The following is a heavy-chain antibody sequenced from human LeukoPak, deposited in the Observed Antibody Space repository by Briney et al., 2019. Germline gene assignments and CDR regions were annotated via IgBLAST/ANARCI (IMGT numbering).Heavy chain of an antibody. V-gene: IGHV1-18*01. CDR2: ISAYNGNT. CDR3: ARDRLRLGELSESDY. Sequence: GASVKVSCKASGYTVTSYGISWVRQAPGQGLEWMGWISAYNGNTNYAQKLQGRVTMTTDTSTSTAYMELRSLRSDDTAVYYCARDRLRLGELSESDYWGQGTLVTVSS. CDR1: GYTVTSYG. J-gene: IGHJ4*02. D-gene: IGHD3-16*02.